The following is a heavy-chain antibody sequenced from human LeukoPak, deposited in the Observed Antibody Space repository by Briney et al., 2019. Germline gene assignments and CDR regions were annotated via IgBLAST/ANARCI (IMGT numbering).Heavy chain of an antibody. D-gene: IGHD5-12*01. V-gene: IGHV3-30-3*01. CDR3: ARVTKERWLRSSAFAFVY. J-gene: IGHJ4*02. Sequence: GGSLRLSCAASGFTFSSYAMHWVRQAPGKGLEWVAVISYDGSNKYYADSVKGRFTISRDNAKNSLYLQMNSLRAEDTAVYYCARVTKERWLRSSAFAFVYWGQGTLVTVSS. CDR2: ISYDGSNK. CDR1: GFTFSSYA.